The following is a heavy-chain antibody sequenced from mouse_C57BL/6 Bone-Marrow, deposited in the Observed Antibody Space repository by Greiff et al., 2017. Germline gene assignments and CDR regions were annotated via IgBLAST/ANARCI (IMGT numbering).Heavy chain of an antibody. V-gene: IGHV5-9*01. Sequence: EVMLVESGGGLVKPGGSLKLSCAASGFTFSSYTMSWVRQTPEKRLEWVATISGGGGNTYYPDSVKGRFTISRDNAKNTLYLQMSSLRSEDTALXYCARGYYYGSSLYLDYWGQGTTLTVSS. CDR2: ISGGGGNT. D-gene: IGHD1-1*01. J-gene: IGHJ2*01. CDR1: GFTFSSYT. CDR3: ARGYYYGSSLYLDY.